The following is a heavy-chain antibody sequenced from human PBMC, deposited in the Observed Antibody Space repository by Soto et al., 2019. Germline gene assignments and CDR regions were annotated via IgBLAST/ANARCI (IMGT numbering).Heavy chain of an antibody. J-gene: IGHJ5*02. CDR3: AREEVVVAATSFGWFDP. CDR1: GGTFSSYT. D-gene: IGHD2-15*01. CDR2: IIPILGIA. V-gene: IGHV1-69*08. Sequence: QVQLVQSGAEVKKPGSSVKVSCKASGGTFSSYTISWVRQAPGQGLEWMGRIIPILGIANYAQKFQGRVTITADKSTSTAYMELSSLRSEDTAVYYCAREEVVVAATSFGWFDPWGQGTLVTVSS.